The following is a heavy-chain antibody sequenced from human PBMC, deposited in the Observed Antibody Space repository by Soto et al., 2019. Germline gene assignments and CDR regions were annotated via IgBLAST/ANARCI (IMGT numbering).Heavy chain of an antibody. Sequence: QVQVEQSGAEVKKPGASVKVSCKTFGYMFSGYHMHWVRQAPGQSPEWMGYITTGTGHTEYSQKFQGRVTITSDTSANTVYMDLSRLRSEDTAVYYCAREDGGGPLDYWGQGTLVTVSS. CDR1: GYMFSGYH. D-gene: IGHD3-10*01. V-gene: IGHV1-3*04. J-gene: IGHJ4*01. CDR3: AREDGGGPLDY. CDR2: ITTGTGHT.